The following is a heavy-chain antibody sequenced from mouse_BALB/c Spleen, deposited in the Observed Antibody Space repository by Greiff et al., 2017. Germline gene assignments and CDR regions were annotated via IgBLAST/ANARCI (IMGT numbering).Heavy chain of an antibody. CDR2: ISSGGST. CDR1: GFTFSSYA. CDR3: ARGHYYGYEDY. V-gene: IGHV5-6-5*01. J-gene: IGHJ2*01. Sequence: EVKLVESGGGLVKPGGSLKLSCAASGFTFSSYAMSWVRQTPEKRLEWVASISSGGSTYYPDSVKGRFTISRDNARNILYLQMSSLRSEDTAMYYCARGHYYGYEDYWGQGTTLTVSS. D-gene: IGHD1-2*01.